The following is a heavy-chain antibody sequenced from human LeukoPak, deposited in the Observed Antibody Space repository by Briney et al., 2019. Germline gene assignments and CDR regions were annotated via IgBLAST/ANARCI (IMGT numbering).Heavy chain of an antibody. CDR2: IYYSGST. D-gene: IGHD4-17*01. Sequence: SETLSLACTVSGGSISSYYWSWIRQPPGKGLEWIGYIYYSGSTNYNPSLRSRVTISVDTSKNQFSLKLSSVTAADTAVYYCARGGNYGDYDGYFDYWGQGTQVTVSS. CDR3: ARGGNYGDYDGYFDY. J-gene: IGHJ4*02. V-gene: IGHV4-59*08. CDR1: GGSISSYY.